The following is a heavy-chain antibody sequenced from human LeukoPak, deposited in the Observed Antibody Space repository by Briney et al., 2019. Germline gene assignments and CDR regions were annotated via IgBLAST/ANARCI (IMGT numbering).Heavy chain of an antibody. CDR2: ISSTSRTI. D-gene: IGHD5-24*01. CDR3: ARDPLRWLQNNYYYYYMAV. Sequence: GGSLRLSCATSGFTFSSYGMNWVRQAPGKGLEWVSYISSTSRTIYDADSVKGRFTISRDNAKNSLYLQMNSLRDEDTAVYYCARDPLRWLQNNYYYYYMAVWGKGTTVTVSS. J-gene: IGHJ6*03. CDR1: GFTFSSYG. V-gene: IGHV3-48*02.